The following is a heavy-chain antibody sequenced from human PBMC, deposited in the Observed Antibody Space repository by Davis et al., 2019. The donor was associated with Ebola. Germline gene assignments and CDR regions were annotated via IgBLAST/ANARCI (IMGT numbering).Heavy chain of an antibody. V-gene: IGHV3-23*01. CDR2: ISGSGDST. J-gene: IGHJ6*02. CDR3: AKAYCSSSSCYLLYPVDV. D-gene: IGHD2-2*01. Sequence: PGGSLRLSCAASGFTFYVYAMSWVRQAPGRGLEWVSAISGSGDSTHYADSVKGRFTIARDNSKNTLSLQMNSLRAEDTAVYYCAKAYCSSSSCYLLYPVDVWGQGTTVTVSS. CDR1: GFTFYVYA.